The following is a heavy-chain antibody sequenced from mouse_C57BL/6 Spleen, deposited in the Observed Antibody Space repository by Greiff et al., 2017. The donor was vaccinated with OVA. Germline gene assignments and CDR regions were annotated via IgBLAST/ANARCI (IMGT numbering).Heavy chain of an antibody. CDR2: LDPEDGDT. Sequence: VQLKESGAELVRPGASVTLSCTASGFNIKDYYMHWVKQRPEQGLEWIGRLDPEDGDTESAPQFQGKATMTADTSSNTAYLQLSSLTSEDTAVYYCTTTYYGKDYFDYWGQGTTLTVSS. CDR3: TTTYYGKDYFDY. CDR1: GFNIKDYY. D-gene: IGHD1-1*01. V-gene: IGHV14-1*01. J-gene: IGHJ2*01.